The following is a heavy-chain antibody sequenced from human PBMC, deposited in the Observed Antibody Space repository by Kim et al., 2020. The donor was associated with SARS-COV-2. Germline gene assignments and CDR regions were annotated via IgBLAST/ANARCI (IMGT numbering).Heavy chain of an antibody. V-gene: IGHV1-69*01. CDR3: ARDPMVRGLGVDY. Sequence: NYPQKFQGRLTITADETTSTAYMELTSLTSEDTAVYYCARDPMVRGLGVDYWGQGTLVTVSS. D-gene: IGHD3-10*01. J-gene: IGHJ4*02.